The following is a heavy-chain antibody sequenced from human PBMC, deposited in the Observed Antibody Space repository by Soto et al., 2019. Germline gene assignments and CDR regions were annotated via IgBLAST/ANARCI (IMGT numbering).Heavy chain of an antibody. CDR1: GFTFSSYG. Sequence: GESLKISCAASGFTFSSYGMHWVRQAPGKGLEWVAVIWYDGSNKYYADSVKGRFTISRDNSKNTLYLQMNSLRAEDTAVYYCARDEPNDYYYYMDVWGKGTTVTVSS. J-gene: IGHJ6*03. CDR3: ARDEPNDYYYYMDV. D-gene: IGHD7-27*01. CDR2: IWYDGSNK. V-gene: IGHV3-33*01.